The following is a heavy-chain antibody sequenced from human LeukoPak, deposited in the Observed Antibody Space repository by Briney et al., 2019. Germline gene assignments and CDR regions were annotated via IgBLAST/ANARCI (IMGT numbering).Heavy chain of an antibody. CDR3: ARPSDSSGWYDWFDP. V-gene: IGHV1-2*02. J-gene: IGHJ5*02. Sequence: ASVKVSCKASGYTFTGYYMHWVRQAPGQGLEWMGWINPNSGGTNYAQKVQGRVTMTRDTSISTAYMELSRLRSDDTAVYYCARPSDSSGWYDWFDPWGQGTLVTVSS. CDR1: GYTFTGYY. CDR2: INPNSGGT. D-gene: IGHD6-19*01.